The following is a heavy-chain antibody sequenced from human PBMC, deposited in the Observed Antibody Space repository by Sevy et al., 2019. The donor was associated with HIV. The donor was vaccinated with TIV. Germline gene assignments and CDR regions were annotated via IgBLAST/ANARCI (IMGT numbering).Heavy chain of an antibody. V-gene: IGHV3-7*01. D-gene: IGHD3-10*01. CDR3: ARLFYGSADY. CDR2: INLDGSET. J-gene: IGHJ4*02. Sequence: GGSLRLSCAASGFTFSSYWMSWVRQAPGKGLEWLAIINLDGSETFYVDSVKGRFTISRHNPRKSVYLQMTSLSAEDTAVYYCARLFYGSADYWGQGTLVTVSS. CDR1: GFTFSSYW.